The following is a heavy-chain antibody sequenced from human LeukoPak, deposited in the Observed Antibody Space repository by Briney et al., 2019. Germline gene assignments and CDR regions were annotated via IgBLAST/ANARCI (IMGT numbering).Heavy chain of an antibody. CDR1: GGSISSYY. J-gene: IGHJ6*03. CDR2: IYYSGST. D-gene: IGHD2-21*02. CDR3: ARVSPVVTQYYYYYYMDV. Sequence: SETLSLTCTVSGGSISSYYWSWIRQPPGKGLEWIGYIYYSGSTNYNPSLKSRVTIPVDTSKNQFSLKLSSVTAADTAVYYCARVSPVVTQYYYYYYMDVWGKGTTVTVSS. V-gene: IGHV4-59*01.